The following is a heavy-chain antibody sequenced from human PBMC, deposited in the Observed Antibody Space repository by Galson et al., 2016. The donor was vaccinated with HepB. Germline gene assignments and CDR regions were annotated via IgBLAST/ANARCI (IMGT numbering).Heavy chain of an antibody. D-gene: IGHD3-22*01. CDR1: GFTFANSA. V-gene: IGHV3-48*02. Sequence: SLRLSCAASGFTFANSAMNWVRQAPGKGLEWVSYINSLSTVIFYADSVKGRFTISRDNAKNSLHLQMSRLRDEDTAVYYCVRGGTYDSTGYFTYWGQGSLVTVSS. CDR3: VRGGTYDSTGYFTY. J-gene: IGHJ4*02. CDR2: INSLSTVI.